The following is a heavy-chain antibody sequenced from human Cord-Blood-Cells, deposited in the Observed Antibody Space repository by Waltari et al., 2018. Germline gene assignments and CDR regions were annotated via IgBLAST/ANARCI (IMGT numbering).Heavy chain of an antibody. CDR1: GYTFTSYD. V-gene: IGHV1-8*03. D-gene: IGHD6-6*01. Sequence: QVQLVQSGAEVKKPGASVKVSGKASGYTFTSYDINLVRQATGQGLEWMGWMNPNSGNTGYAQKFQGRVTITRNTSISTAYMELSSLRSEDTAVYYCARGRQLGLHFDYWGQGTLVTVSS. CDR2: MNPNSGNT. CDR3: ARGRQLGLHFDY. J-gene: IGHJ4*02.